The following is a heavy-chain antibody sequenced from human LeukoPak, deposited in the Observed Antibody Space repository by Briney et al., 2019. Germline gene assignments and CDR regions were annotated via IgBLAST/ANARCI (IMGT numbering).Heavy chain of an antibody. CDR1: GFTFSSYA. J-gene: IGHJ4*02. V-gene: IGHV3-23*01. D-gene: IGHD6-19*01. CDR2: ISGSGGST. Sequence: GGSLRLSCAASGFTFSSYAMSWVRQAPGKGLEWVSAISGSGGSTYYADSVKGRFTISRDNSKNTLYLQMNSLRAEDTAVYYCAKDPASSGWGAYIPLDYWGQGTLVTVSS. CDR3: AKDPASSGWGAYIPLDY.